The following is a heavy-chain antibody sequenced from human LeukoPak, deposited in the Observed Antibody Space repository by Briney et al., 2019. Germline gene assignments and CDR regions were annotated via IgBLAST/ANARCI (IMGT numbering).Heavy chain of an antibody. CDR2: IRDKANSYAT. J-gene: IGHJ4*02. CDR1: GLTFSGSA. Sequence: GGSLKLSCAASGLTFSGSAIHWVRQASGKELEWVGRIRDKANSYATAYIASVKGRFTISRDDSKNTAYLQMSSLKTEDTAVYYCTRWDCTTTGCYPFDYWGQGTLVTVSS. V-gene: IGHV3-73*01. D-gene: IGHD2-2*01. CDR3: TRWDCTTTGCYPFDY.